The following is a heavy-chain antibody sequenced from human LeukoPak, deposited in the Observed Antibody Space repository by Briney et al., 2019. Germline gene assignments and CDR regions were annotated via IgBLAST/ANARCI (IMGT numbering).Heavy chain of an antibody. CDR3: ARDRGYGYMDV. D-gene: IGHD5-18*01. Sequence: GGSLRLSCAASGFTFSSYGMHWVRRAPGKGLEWVAVISYDGSNKYYADSVKGRFTISRDNSKNTLYLQMNSLRAEDTAVYYCARDRGYGYMDVWGKGTTVTVSS. CDR1: GFTFSSYG. V-gene: IGHV3-30*03. CDR2: ISYDGSNK. J-gene: IGHJ6*03.